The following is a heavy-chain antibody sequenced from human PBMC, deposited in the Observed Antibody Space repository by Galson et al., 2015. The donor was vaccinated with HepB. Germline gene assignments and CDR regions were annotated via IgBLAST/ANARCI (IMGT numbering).Heavy chain of an antibody. J-gene: IGHJ4*02. CDR2: MNPNSGNT. D-gene: IGHD6-6*01. CDR1: GYTFTSYD. CDR3: ARALEYSSSHGGGALEY. V-gene: IGHV1-8*01. Sequence: SVKVSCKASGYTFTSYDINWVRQATGQGLEWMGWMNPNSGNTGYAQKFQGRVTMTRNTSISTAYMELSSLRSEDTAVYYCARALEYSSSHGGGALEYWGQGTLVTVSS.